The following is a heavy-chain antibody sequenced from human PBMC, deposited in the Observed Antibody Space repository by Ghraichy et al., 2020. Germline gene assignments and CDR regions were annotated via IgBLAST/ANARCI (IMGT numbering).Heavy chain of an antibody. J-gene: IGHJ4*02. CDR2: VYHNGDT. V-gene: IGHV4-59*08. D-gene: IGHD6-19*01. CDR1: GESISRYY. CDR3: ARQVGWLGYFDY. Sequence: GSLSLTCTVSGESISRYYWTWIRQSPTKGLEWIGDVYHNGDTAYNPSFESRVTLSVDTSRNQFSLKLTSMTAADTAVYYCARQVGWLGYFDYWGQGTLVPVSS.